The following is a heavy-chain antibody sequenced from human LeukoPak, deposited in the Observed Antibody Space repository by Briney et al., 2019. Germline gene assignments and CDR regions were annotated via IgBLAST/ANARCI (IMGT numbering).Heavy chain of an antibody. D-gene: IGHD1-26*01. CDR3: ARLVGATTTTNWFDP. J-gene: IGHJ5*02. CDR1: GGSFSGYY. Sequence: PSETLSLTCADYGGSFSGYYWSWIRQPPGKGLEWIGEINHSGSTNYNPSLKSRVTISVDTSKNQFSLKLSSVTAADTAVYYCARLVGATTTTNWFDPWGQGTLVTVSS. CDR2: INHSGST. V-gene: IGHV4-34*01.